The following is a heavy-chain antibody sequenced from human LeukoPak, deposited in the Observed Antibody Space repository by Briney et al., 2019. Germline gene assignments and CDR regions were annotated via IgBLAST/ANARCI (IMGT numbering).Heavy chain of an antibody. CDR2: IRSTSET. CDR1: GFISSQYG. D-gene: IGHD5-12*01. V-gene: IGHV3-48*01. CDR3: ARDAGNSGYGCDL. Sequence: GGSLRLSCAASGFISSQYGFNWVRQAPEKGLEWVSHIRSTSETFYADSVKGRFTISRDHARNSLYLQMNNLRGEDTAIYYCARDAGNSGYGCDLWGQGTLVTVSS. J-gene: IGHJ5*02.